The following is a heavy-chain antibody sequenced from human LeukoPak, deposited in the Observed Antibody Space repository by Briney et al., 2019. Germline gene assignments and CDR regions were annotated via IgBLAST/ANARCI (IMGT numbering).Heavy chain of an antibody. CDR3: ARELGLQLWLRDAFDI. V-gene: IGHV3-48*01. J-gene: IGHJ3*02. Sequence: PGGSLRLSCAASGFTFSSYNINWVRQAPGKGLEWVSYISSSRRTISYADSVKGRFTISRDNAKNSLYLQMNSLRAEDTAVYYCARELGLQLWLRDAFDIWGQGTMVTVSS. CDR1: GFTFSSYN. CDR2: ISSSRRTI. D-gene: IGHD5-18*01.